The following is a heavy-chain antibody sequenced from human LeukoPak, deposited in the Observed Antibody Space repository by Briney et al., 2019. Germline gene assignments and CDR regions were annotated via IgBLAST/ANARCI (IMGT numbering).Heavy chain of an antibody. CDR2: ISSSSSTI. CDR3: ARAILLWFGESPGMDV. D-gene: IGHD3-10*01. V-gene: IGHV3-48*01. CDR1: GFTFSSYS. J-gene: IGHJ6*02. Sequence: PGGSLRLSCAASGFTFSSYSMTWVRQAPGKGLEWVSYISSSSSTIYYADSVKGRFTISRDNAKNSLYLQMNSLRAEDTAVYYCARAILLWFGESPGMDVWGQGTTVTVSS.